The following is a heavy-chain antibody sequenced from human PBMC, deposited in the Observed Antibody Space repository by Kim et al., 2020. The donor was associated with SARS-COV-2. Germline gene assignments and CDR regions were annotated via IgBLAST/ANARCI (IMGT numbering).Heavy chain of an antibody. J-gene: IGHJ4*02. CDR1: GFTFSSYA. V-gene: IGHV3-30-3*01. CDR2: ISYDGSNK. D-gene: IGHD3-3*01. Sequence: GGSLRLSCAASGFTFSSYAMHWVRQAPGKGLEWVAVISYDGSNKYYADSVKGRFTISRDNSKNTLYLQMNSLRAEDTAVYYCARDGHKDFWSGYFDYWGQGTLVTVSS. CDR3: ARDGHKDFWSGYFDY.